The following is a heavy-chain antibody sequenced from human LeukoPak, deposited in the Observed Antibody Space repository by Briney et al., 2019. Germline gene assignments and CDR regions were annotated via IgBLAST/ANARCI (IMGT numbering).Heavy chain of an antibody. J-gene: IGHJ3*02. CDR2: INPSGGST. V-gene: IGHV1-46*01. CDR3: ARDSLELRGKGENAFDI. CDR1: GYTFTSYY. Sequence: ASVKVSCKASGYTFTSYYMHWVRQAPGQGLEWMVIINPSGGSTSYAQKFQGRVTMTRDTSTSTVYMELSSLRSEDTAVYYCARDSLELRGKGENAFDIWGQGTMVTVSS. D-gene: IGHD1-7*01.